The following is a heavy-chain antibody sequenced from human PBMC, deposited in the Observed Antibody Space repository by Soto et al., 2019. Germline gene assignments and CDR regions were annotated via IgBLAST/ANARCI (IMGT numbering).Heavy chain of an antibody. J-gene: IGHJ6*01. Sequence: QVQLQESGPGLVKPSETLSLTCTVSGGSISSYYWSWIRQPPGKGLEWIGYIYYSGSTNYNPSLKSRVTISVDTSKNQFSLKLSSVTAADTAVYYCARASDYSSSDYYGMDVW. CDR1: GGSISSYY. V-gene: IGHV4-59*01. CDR3: ARASDYSSSDYYGMDV. D-gene: IGHD6-13*01. CDR2: IYYSGST.